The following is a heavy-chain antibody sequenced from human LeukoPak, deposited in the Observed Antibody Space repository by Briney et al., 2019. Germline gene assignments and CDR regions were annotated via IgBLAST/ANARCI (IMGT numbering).Heavy chain of an antibody. V-gene: IGHV1-69*05. Sequence: SVKVSCKASGGTFSSYAISWVRQAPGQGLEWMGGIIPIFGTANYAQKFQGRVTITTDESTSTAYMELSSLRSEDTAVYYCAGDSGWYGGPYYYYMDVWGQGTMVTVSS. J-gene: IGHJ6*03. CDR1: GGTFSSYA. D-gene: IGHD6-19*01. CDR3: AGDSGWYGGPYYYYMDV. CDR2: IIPIFGTA.